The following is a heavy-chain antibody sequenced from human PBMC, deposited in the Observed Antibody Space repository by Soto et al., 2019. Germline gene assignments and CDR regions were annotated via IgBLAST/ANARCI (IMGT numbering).Heavy chain of an antibody. V-gene: IGHV1-69*01. CDR1: GGTFSSYA. Sequence: QVQLVQSGAEVKKPGSSVKVSCKASGGTFSSYAISWVRQAPGQGLEWMGGIIPIFGTANYAQKFQGRVTITADESTSTAYMELSSLRSEDTAVYYCARDLVAVAGVNDDVLHGYYGMDVWGQGTTVTVSS. J-gene: IGHJ6*02. D-gene: IGHD6-19*01. CDR2: IIPIFGTA. CDR3: ARDLVAVAGVNDDVLHGYYGMDV.